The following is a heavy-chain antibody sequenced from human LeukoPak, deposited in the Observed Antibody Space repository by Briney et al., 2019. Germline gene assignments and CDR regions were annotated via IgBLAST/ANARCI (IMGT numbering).Heavy chain of an antibody. CDR3: ALASYSSGWYEGNY. J-gene: IGHJ4*02. D-gene: IGHD6-19*01. V-gene: IGHV1-24*01. CDR1: GYTLTELS. CDR2: FDPEDGET. Sequence: ASVKVSCKVSGYTLTELSMHWVRQAPGKGLEWMGGFDPEDGETIYAQKFQGRVTMTEDTSTDTAYMELSSLRSEDTAVYYCALASYSSGWYEGNYWGQGTLVTVSS.